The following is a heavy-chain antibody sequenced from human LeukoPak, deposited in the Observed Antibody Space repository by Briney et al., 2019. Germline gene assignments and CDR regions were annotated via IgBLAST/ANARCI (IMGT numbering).Heavy chain of an antibody. CDR3: ARAYDFWSGYYIWDAFDI. Sequence: GGSLRLSCAASGFTFSSYDMPWVRQATGKGLEWVSAIGTAGDTYYPGSVKGRFTISRENAKNSLYLQMNSLRAGDTAVYYCARAYDFWSGYYIWDAFDIWGQGTMVTVSS. CDR2: IGTAGDT. D-gene: IGHD3-3*01. CDR1: GFTFSSYD. J-gene: IGHJ3*02. V-gene: IGHV3-13*01.